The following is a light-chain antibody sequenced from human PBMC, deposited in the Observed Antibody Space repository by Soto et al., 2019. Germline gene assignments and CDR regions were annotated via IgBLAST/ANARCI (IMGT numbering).Light chain of an antibody. V-gene: IGKV1-39*01. Sequence: DIQMTQSPSSLSASVGDRVTITCRASQSISSYLNWHQQTPGKAPKLLIYAAYSLQSGAPSRFSGSGSGTDFPLTIRSLQPEDFATYYCKQSYSTPRTFGQGTKVDIK. J-gene: IGKJ1*01. CDR2: AAY. CDR3: KQSYSTPRT. CDR1: QSISSY.